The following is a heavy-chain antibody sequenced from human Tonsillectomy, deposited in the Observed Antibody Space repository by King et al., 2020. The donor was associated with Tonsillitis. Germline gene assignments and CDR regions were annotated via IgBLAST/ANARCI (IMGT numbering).Heavy chain of an antibody. D-gene: IGHD5-18*01. CDR3: ARGGYNYGRTNYSYYYMDV. CDR1: GGTFSSYA. V-gene: IGHV1-69*01. CDR2: IIPFFGTA. Sequence: QVQLVQSGAEVKKPGSSVKVSCEASGGTFSSYAINWVRQAPGQGPEWMGGIIPFFGTANYAQNFQGRVILTADESTTTAYMELSSLRSEDTAVYYCARGGYNYGRTNYSYYYMDVWGEGTTVTVSS. J-gene: IGHJ6*03.